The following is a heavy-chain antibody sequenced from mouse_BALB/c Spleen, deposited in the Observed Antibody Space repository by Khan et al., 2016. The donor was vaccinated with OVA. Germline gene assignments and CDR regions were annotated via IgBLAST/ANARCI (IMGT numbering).Heavy chain of an antibody. Sequence: EVKLEESGPDLVKPSQSLSLTCTVTGYSITSGYSWHWIRQFPGNRLEWMAYIHYSGSTNYNPSLKSRISITRDTSKHQFFLQLNSVTPEDTATYYCARFYYYGSSFSYWGQGTLVTVSA. CDR2: IHYSGST. CDR1: GYSITSGYS. J-gene: IGHJ3*01. CDR3: ARFYYYGSSFSY. D-gene: IGHD1-1*01. V-gene: IGHV3-1*02.